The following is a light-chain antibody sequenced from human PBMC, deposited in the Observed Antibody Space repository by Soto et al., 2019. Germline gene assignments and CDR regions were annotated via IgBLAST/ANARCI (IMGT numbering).Light chain of an antibody. J-gene: IGKJ2*01. CDR2: ETS. CDR3: QQTFSLPRT. V-gene: IGKV1-39*01. CDR1: QNVRSY. Sequence: PTSISPCLGDRVTTTRLASQNVRSYVNWYQQKPGKAPNVLIYETSTLQDGVPSRFSGDGYGTDFTLSISSLHPEHFATYYCQQTFSLPRTLGQGTKVDIK.